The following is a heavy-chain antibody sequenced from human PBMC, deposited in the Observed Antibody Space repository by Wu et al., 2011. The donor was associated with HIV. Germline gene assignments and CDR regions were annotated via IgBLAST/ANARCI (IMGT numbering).Heavy chain of an antibody. CDR3: AAAPGTISPRFDY. CDR2: FDPEDGET. V-gene: IGHV1-24*01. CDR1: EYTLTDLS. D-gene: IGHD2-2*01. J-gene: IGHJ4*02. Sequence: QVQMVQSGAEVKKPGASVKVSCKVSEYTLTDLSMHWVRQAPGRGLEWMGGFDPEDGETIYAGKFQGRVTITADTSTDTTYMELSSLRSEDTAVYYCAAAPGTISPRFDYWGQGTLVTVSS.